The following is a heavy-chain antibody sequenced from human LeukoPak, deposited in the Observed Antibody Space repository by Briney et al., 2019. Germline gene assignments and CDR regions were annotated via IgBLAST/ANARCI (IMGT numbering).Heavy chain of an antibody. J-gene: IGHJ4*02. CDR1: GDTPTESS. D-gene: IGHD3-10*01. V-gene: IGHV1-24*01. Sequence: ASVKVSSKVYGDTPTESSTQWVPQAPGKGLEWMGGFDPEHGEAIYAQTFQGRITMTEDTSTDTAYMELSSLTSDDTAVYYCAAEGQRLLGYWGQGTLVTVSS. CDR3: AAEGQRLLGY. CDR2: FDPEHGEA.